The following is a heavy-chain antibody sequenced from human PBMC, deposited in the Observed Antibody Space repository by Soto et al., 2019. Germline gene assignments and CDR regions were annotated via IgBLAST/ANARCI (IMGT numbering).Heavy chain of an antibody. Sequence: QVQLQESGPGLVTPSQTLSLLCTVTGVSVSDDDYHWGWVRQPPGKGLEWIGCIYHSGPTYYNSSLKSRLTVTVDTSQNQFSLKLTSVTVADTALYFCAREIRAARGSDVFDVWGQGKMVTVSS. J-gene: IGHJ3*01. CDR3: AREIRAARGSDVFDV. CDR1: GVSVSDDDYH. CDR2: IYHSGPT. V-gene: IGHV4-30-4*01. D-gene: IGHD6-13*01.